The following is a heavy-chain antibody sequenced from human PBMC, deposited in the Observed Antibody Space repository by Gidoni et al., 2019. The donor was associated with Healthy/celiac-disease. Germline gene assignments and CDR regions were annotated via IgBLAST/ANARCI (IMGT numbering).Heavy chain of an antibody. V-gene: IGHV3-11*01. J-gene: IGHJ3*02. Sequence: QVQLVESGGGLVEPGGSLRLSCAASGFTFSDYYMSWIRQAPGKGLEWVSYISSSGSTIYYADSVKGRFTISRDNAKNSLYLQMNSLRAEDTAVYYCARGEYYDILTGYYKDDAFDIWGQGTMVTVSS. CDR2: ISSSGSTI. CDR3: ARGEYYDILTGYYKDDAFDI. D-gene: IGHD3-9*01. CDR1: GFTFSDYY.